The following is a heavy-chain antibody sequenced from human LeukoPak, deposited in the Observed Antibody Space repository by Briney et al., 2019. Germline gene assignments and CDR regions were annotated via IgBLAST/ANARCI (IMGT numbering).Heavy chain of an antibody. CDR1: GFNVNNNY. Sequence: PGGSLRLSCAASGFNVNNNYMSWVRQAPGKGLEWVSVIYSGGSTYYADSVKGRFTISRDNSKNALYLQMNSLKAEDTGVYYCARGASLYSSGWYYAYWGQGTLVTVSS. D-gene: IGHD6-19*01. CDR3: ARGASLYSSGWYYAY. V-gene: IGHV3-66*02. J-gene: IGHJ4*02. CDR2: IYSGGST.